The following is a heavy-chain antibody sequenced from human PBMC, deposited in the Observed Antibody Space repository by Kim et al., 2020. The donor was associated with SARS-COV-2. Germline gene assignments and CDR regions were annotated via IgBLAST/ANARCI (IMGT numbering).Heavy chain of an antibody. V-gene: IGHV3-33*06. D-gene: IGHD2-15*01. Sequence: GGSLRLSCAASGFTFSSYGMHWVRQAPGKGLEWVAVIWYDGSNKYYADSVKGRFTISRDNSKNTLYLQMNSLRAEDTAVYYCAKDQVVAATPEATLDYWGQGTLVTVSS. CDR2: IWYDGSNK. J-gene: IGHJ4*02. CDR3: AKDQVVAATPEATLDY. CDR1: GFTFSSYG.